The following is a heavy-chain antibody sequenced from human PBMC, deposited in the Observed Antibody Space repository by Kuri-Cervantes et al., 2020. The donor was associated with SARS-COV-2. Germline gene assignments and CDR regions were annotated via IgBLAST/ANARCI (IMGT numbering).Heavy chain of an antibody. CDR2: IYYSGST. V-gene: IGHV4-61*01. D-gene: IGHD3-22*01. Sequence: GSLRLSCTVSGGSVSSDTYYWSWIRQPPGKGLEWIGYIYYSGSTNYNPSLKSRVTISVDTSKNQFSLKLNSVTAADTAVYYCARDWRYYDSSGFYSYYFDSWGQGTQVTVSS. CDR3: ARDWRYYDSSGFYSYYFDS. J-gene: IGHJ4*02. CDR1: GGSVSSDTYY.